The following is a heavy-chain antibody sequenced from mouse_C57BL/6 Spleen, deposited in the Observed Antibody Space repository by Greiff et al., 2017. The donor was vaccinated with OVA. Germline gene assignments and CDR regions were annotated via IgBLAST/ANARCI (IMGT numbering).Heavy chain of an antibody. V-gene: IGHV3-6*01. CDR1: GYSITSGYY. CDR2: ISYDGSN. Sequence: VQLKESGPGLVKPSQSLSLTCSVTGYSITSGYYWNWIRQFPGNKLEWMGYISYDGSNNYNPSLKNRISITRDTSKNQFFLKLNSVTTEDTATYYCARGGDYDGFAYWGQGTLVTVSA. J-gene: IGHJ3*01. D-gene: IGHD2-4*01. CDR3: ARGGDYDGFAY.